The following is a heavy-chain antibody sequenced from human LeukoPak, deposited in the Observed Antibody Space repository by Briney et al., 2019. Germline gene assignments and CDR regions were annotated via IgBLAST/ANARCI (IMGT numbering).Heavy chain of an antibody. CDR1: GFTFDDYA. CDR2: ISWNSGSI. Sequence: GGSLRLSCAASGFTFDDYAMHWVRQAPGKGLEWVSGISWNSGSIGYADSVKGRFTISRDNAKNSLYLQMNGLRAEDTALYYCAKADGYSYGTHYYYYGMDVWGQGTTVTVSS. D-gene: IGHD5-18*01. J-gene: IGHJ6*02. CDR3: AKADGYSYGTHYYYYGMDV. V-gene: IGHV3-9*01.